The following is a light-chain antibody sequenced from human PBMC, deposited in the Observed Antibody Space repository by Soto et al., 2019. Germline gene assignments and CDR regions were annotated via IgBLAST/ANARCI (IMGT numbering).Light chain of an antibody. Sequence: ERVITRSPATLAVSPGERATLSCRASQSVSSNLAWYQQKPGQAPRLLIYGASTRATGIPARFSGSGSGTEFTLTISSLQSEDFAVYYCQQYNNWPRTFGQGTKVDIK. CDR2: GAS. V-gene: IGKV3-15*01. CDR1: QSVSSN. J-gene: IGKJ1*01. CDR3: QQYNNWPRT.